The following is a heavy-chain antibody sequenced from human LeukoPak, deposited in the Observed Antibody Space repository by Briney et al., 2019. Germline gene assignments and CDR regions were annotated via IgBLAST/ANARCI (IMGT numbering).Heavy chain of an antibody. J-gene: IGHJ3*02. Sequence: SETLSLTCTVSGGSISSYYWSWIRQPAGKGLEWIGRIYTSGSTNYNPSLKSRVTMSVDTSKNQFSLKLSSVTAADTAVYYCARASYDILTGYPPADAFDIWGQGTMVTVSS. CDR1: GGSISSYY. D-gene: IGHD3-9*01. CDR2: IYTSGST. CDR3: ARASYDILTGYPPADAFDI. V-gene: IGHV4-4*07.